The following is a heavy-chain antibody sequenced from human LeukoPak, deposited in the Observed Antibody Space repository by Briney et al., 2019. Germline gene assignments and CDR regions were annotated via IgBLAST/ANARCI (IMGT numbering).Heavy chain of an antibody. CDR2: ISSSSSYI. Sequence: GGSLRLSCAASGFTFSSYSMNWVRQAPGKGLEWVSSISSSSSYIYYADSVKGRFTISRDSAKNSLYLQMNSLRAEDTAVYYCARGPKMARSNWFDPWGQGTLVTVSS. V-gene: IGHV3-21*01. J-gene: IGHJ5*02. CDR1: GFTFSSYS. D-gene: IGHD5-24*01. CDR3: ARGPKMARSNWFDP.